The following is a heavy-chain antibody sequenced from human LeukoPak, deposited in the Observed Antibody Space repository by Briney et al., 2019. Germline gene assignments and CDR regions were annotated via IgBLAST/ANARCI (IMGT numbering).Heavy chain of an antibody. CDR3: SLYCSSTSCSDY. Sequence: GGSLRLSCAASGFTFSSYEMYWVRQAPGKGLEWVSYISSSGSTIYYADSVKGRFTISRDNAKNSLYLQMNSLRAEDTAVYYCSLYCSSTSCSDYWGQGTLVTVSS. CDR2: ISSSGSTI. V-gene: IGHV3-48*03. J-gene: IGHJ4*02. CDR1: GFTFSSYE. D-gene: IGHD2-2*01.